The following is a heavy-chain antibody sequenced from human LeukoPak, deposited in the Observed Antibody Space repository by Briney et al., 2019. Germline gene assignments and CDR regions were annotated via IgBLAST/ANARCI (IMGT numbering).Heavy chain of an antibody. CDR2: IFYNVGNK. V-gene: IGHV3-33*01. CDR1: GFTFSHFG. J-gene: IGHJ3*01. D-gene: IGHD1-26*01. CDR3: ARDRGGTYTVGGAFDV. Sequence: PGGSLRLSCAASGFTFSHFGMHWIRQAPGKGLEWVAVIFYNVGNKYYGDSVKGRFTISRDNSKNTHDLQMNSLRAEDTGVYYCARDRGGTYTVGGAFDVWGQGILVTVSS.